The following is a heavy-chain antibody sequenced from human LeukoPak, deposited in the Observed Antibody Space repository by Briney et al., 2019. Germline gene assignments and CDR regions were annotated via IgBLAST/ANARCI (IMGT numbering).Heavy chain of an antibody. CDR2: VRATANGGPT. Sequence: GGSLRLSCAASGFTFTNAWMSWGRQAPGKGLEGGGRVRATANGGPTEHAAHMKRRFSVSRDDSTNTLYLQMNSLKPEDTAVYYCAADTTEPLAQIDYWGQGALVTVSS. V-gene: IGHV3-15*01. CDR1: GFTFTNAW. J-gene: IGHJ4*02. CDR3: AADTTEPLAQIDY. D-gene: IGHD1-1*01.